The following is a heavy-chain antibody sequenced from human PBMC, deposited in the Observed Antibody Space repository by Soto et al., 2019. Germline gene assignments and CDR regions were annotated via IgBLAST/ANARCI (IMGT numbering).Heavy chain of an antibody. D-gene: IGHD2-2*01. J-gene: IGHJ4*02. V-gene: IGHV1-3*01. CDR1: GYTFTSYA. CDR3: ARGGYCSGTSCYDVGSFDY. Sequence: EASVKVSCKASGYTFTSYALHWVRQAPGQRLEWMGWINAGNGNTKYSQQFQGRVTITRDTSASTAYMELSSLRSEDTAVYYCARGGYCSGTSCYDVGSFDYWGQGTLVTVSS. CDR2: INAGNGNT.